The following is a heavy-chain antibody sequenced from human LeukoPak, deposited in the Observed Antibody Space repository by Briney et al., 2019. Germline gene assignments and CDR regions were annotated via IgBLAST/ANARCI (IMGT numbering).Heavy chain of an antibody. V-gene: IGHV3-23*01. CDR3: AKDSSITIFGVVIGPPDY. CDR1: GFTFSSYA. D-gene: IGHD3-3*01. J-gene: IGHJ4*02. CDR2: ISGSGGST. Sequence: GGSLRLSCAASGFTFSSYAMSWVRQAPGKGLEWVSAISGSGGSTYYADSVKGRFTIPRDNSKNTLYLQMNSLRAEDTAVYYCAKDSSITIFGVVIGPPDYWGQGTLVTVSS.